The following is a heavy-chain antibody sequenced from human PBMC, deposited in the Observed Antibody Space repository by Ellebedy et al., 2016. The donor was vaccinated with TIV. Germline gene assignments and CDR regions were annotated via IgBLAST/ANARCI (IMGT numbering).Heavy chain of an antibody. CDR3: ARDYYGSLDY. J-gene: IGHJ4*02. CDR1: GGSMNNDC. Sequence: SETLSLXXTVSGGSMNNDCWSWIRQPPGKGLEWVGYVCHSGSPNNNPSLKSRLTMSLDTSKNQFSLKLSSVTAADTAVYYCARDYYGSLDYWGQGILVTVFS. D-gene: IGHD3-10*01. CDR2: VCHSGSP. V-gene: IGHV4-59*01.